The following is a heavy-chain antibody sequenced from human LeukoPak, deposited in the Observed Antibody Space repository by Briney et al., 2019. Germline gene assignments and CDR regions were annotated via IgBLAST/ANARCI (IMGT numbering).Heavy chain of an antibody. V-gene: IGHV1-2*02. CDR1: GYTFTGYY. D-gene: IGHD1-1*01. CDR2: INPNSGGT. CDR3: ARELGIENSTPPNIFDY. Sequence: GASVKVSCKASGYTFTGYYMHWVRQAPGQGLEWMGWINPNSGGTNYAQKFQGRVTMTRDTSISTAYMELSRLRSDDTAVYYCARELGIENSTPPNIFDYWGQGTLVTVSS. J-gene: IGHJ4*02.